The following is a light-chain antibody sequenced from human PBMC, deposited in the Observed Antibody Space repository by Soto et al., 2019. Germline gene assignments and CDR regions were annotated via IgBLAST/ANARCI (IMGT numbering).Light chain of an antibody. CDR1: QSISSY. V-gene: IGKV1-39*01. CDR2: AAS. Sequence: DIQMTQSPSSLSASVGDSVTITCRASQSISSYLNWYQQKPDKAPKLLIYAASSLQSGVPSRFSGSGSGTDFPFTISTLQPDDFATYYCQQSYSTPSFGQGTKLELK. CDR3: QQSYSTPS. J-gene: IGKJ2*01.